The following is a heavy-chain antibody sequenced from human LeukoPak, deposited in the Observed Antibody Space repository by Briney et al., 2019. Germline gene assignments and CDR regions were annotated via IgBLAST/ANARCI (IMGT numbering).Heavy chain of an antibody. CDR1: GGSISSGSYY. CDR3: ARLVRRVGATVDYWYFDL. CDR2: IYTSGST. Sequence: SQTLSLTCTVSGGSISSGSYYWRWIRQPAGKGLEWIGRIYTSGSTNYNPSLKSRVTISVDTSKNQFSLKLSSVTAADTAVYYCARLVRRVGATVDYWYFDLWGRGTLVTVSS. J-gene: IGHJ2*01. V-gene: IGHV4-61*02. D-gene: IGHD1-26*01.